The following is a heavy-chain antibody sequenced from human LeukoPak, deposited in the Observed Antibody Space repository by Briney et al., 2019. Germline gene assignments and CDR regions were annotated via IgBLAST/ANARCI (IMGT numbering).Heavy chain of an antibody. V-gene: IGHV3-7*01. CDR1: GFTFSSNW. D-gene: IGHD1-14*01. CDR2: INQDRSEK. CDR3: ARDSYRALDY. J-gene: IGHJ4*02. Sequence: PGGSLRLSCAASGFTFSSNWMSWVRQAPGKGLEWVAHINQDRSEKYYVDSVKGRFTISRDNAKNSLYLQMNSLRAEDTAVYYCARDSYRALDYWGQGTLVTVSS.